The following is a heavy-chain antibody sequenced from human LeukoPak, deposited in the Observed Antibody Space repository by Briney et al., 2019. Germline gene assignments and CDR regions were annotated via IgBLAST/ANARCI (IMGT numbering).Heavy chain of an antibody. CDR2: INHSGST. CDR3: ARIDEDIVVVPAAMRKNYYYGMDV. V-gene: IGHV4-34*01. J-gene: IGHJ6*02. CDR1: GGSFSGYY. Sequence: SETLSLTCAVYGGSFSGYYWSWIRQPPGKGLEWIGEINHSGSTNYHPSLKSRVTISVDTSKNQFSLKLSSVTAADTAVYYCARIDEDIVVVPAAMRKNYYYGMDVWGQGTTVTVSS. D-gene: IGHD2-2*01.